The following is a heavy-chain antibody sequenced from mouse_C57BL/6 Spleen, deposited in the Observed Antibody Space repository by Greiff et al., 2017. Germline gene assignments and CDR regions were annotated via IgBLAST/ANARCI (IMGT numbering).Heavy chain of an antibody. Sequence: EVKLVESGGGLVKPGGSLKLSCAASGFTFSSYAMSWVRQTPEKRLEWVATISDGGSYTYYPDNVKGRFTISRDNAKNNLYLQMSHLKSEDTAMYYCARRSFDYWGQGTTLTVSS. J-gene: IGHJ2*01. CDR3: ARRSFDY. CDR1: GFTFSSYA. V-gene: IGHV5-4*03. CDR2: ISDGGSYT.